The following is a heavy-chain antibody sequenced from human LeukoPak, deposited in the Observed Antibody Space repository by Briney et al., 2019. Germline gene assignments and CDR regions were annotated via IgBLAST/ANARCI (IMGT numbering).Heavy chain of an antibody. J-gene: IGHJ4*02. CDR2: ISSSVSTI. Sequence: GGSLRLSCAASGSTFSSYSMNWVRQAPGKGLEWVSYISSSVSTIYYADSVKGRFTISRDNSKNTVYLQMSSLRAEDTAIYYCAKFQTAIGNIYWGQGTLVSVSS. CDR1: GSTFSSYS. V-gene: IGHV3-48*01. D-gene: IGHD2-21*01. CDR3: AKFQTAIGNIY.